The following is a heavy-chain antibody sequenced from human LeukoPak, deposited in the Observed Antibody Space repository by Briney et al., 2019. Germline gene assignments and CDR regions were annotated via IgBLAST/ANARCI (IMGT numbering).Heavy chain of an antibody. Sequence: PSQTLSLTCTVSGGSISSGDYYWSWIRQPPGKGLEWIGYIYYSGSTYYSPSLKSRVTISVDTSKNQFSLKLSSVTAADTAVYYCARVVDDSSGYDAFDIWGQGTMVTVSS. CDR3: ARVVDDSSGYDAFDI. V-gene: IGHV4-30-4*08. J-gene: IGHJ3*02. CDR2: IYYSGST. CDR1: GGSISSGDYY. D-gene: IGHD3-22*01.